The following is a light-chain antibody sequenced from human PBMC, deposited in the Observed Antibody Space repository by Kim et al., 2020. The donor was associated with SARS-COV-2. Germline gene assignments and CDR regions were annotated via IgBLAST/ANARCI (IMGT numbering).Light chain of an antibody. Sequence: GQSVTISCTGSISNVGGYNLVSWYQQYSDKAPKLMIYGVTKRPSGVPDRFSGSKSGNTAALTISGLQAEDEADYYCCSFAGEYTYVFGSGTKVTVL. V-gene: IGLV2-11*03. CDR2: GVT. CDR1: ISNVGGYNL. CDR3: CSFAGEYTYV. J-gene: IGLJ1*01.